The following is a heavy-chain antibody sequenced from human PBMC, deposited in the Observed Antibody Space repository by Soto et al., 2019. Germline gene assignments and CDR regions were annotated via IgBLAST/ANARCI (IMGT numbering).Heavy chain of an antibody. Sequence: GGSLRLSCAASGFSFSNYGMNWVRQAPGKGLEWVSSISSSSSYISYADSVKGRFTISRDNAKNSVYLQMNSLRAADTAVYYCARDKITGPFDYWGQGTLVTAPQ. CDR1: GFSFSNYG. D-gene: IGHD2-8*02. CDR2: ISSSSSYI. CDR3: ARDKITGPFDY. J-gene: IGHJ4*02. V-gene: IGHV3-21*01.